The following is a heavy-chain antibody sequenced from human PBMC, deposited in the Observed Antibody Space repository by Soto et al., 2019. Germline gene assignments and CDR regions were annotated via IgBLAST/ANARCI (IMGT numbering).Heavy chain of an antibody. CDR3: AHRVLRTVFGLVTTTAIYFDF. V-gene: IGHV2-5*02. CDR1: GFSLTTSGVG. Sequence: QITLKESGPTVVKPTETLTLTCTFSGFSLTTSGVGVGWVRQPPGKAPEWLALISWDDDKRYSTSLNSRLIITKDTSKNQVVLTMANVDPADTATYYCAHRVLRTVFGLVTTTAIYFDFWGPGTPVVVSS. J-gene: IGHJ4*02. D-gene: IGHD3-3*01. CDR2: ISWDDDK.